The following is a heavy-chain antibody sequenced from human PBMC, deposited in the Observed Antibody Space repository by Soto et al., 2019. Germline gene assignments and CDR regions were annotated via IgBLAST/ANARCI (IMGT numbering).Heavy chain of an antibody. CDR3: ARDMCGGDCYHDY. CDR1: GFTFGSYG. V-gene: IGHV3-33*01. J-gene: IGHJ4*02. Sequence: VQLVECGGGVVQPGMSLRRSCAASGFTFGSYGMHWVRQAPGKGLEWVAVIWYDGSNKYYADSVKGRFTISRDNSKNTLYLQMNSLRAEDTAVYYCARDMCGGDCYHDYWGQGTLVTVSS. CDR2: IWYDGSNK. D-gene: IGHD2-21*02.